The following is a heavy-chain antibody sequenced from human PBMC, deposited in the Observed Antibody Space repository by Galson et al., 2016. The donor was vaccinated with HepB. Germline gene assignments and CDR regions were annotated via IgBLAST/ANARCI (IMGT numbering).Heavy chain of an antibody. J-gene: IGHJ1*01. Sequence: SLRLSCAASGFTFSSYAMHWVRQAPGKGLEWVAVISHDGTSKHYADSVKGRFTISRDDSKNMLYLQMNSLRAEDTAVYYCARDRNSGSFYAYFQHWGQGTLVTVSS. CDR3: ARDRNSGSFYAYFQH. V-gene: IGHV3-30*04. CDR1: GFTFSSYA. D-gene: IGHD1-26*01. CDR2: ISHDGTSK.